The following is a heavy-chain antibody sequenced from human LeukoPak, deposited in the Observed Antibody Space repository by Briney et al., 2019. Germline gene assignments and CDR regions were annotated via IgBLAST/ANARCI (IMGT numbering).Heavy chain of an antibody. D-gene: IGHD6-19*01. CDR1: GFRFGSYW. J-gene: IGHJ4*02. V-gene: IGHV3-7*01. CDR3: AKERLAAPLYYFDY. Sequence: GGSLRLSCAASGFRFGSYWMSWVRQAPGKGLEWVANIKQDGGEKYYVDSVKGRFTISRDNAKNSLFLQLNSLRAEDTAVYYCAKERLAAPLYYFDYWGQGTLVTVSS. CDR2: IKQDGGEK.